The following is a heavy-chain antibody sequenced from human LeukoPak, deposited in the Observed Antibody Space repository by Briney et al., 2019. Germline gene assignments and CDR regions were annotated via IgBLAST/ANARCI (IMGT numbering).Heavy chain of an antibody. CDR2: INPDSGGT. V-gene: IGHV1-2*02. CDR1: GYTFSDYY. Sequence: ASVKVSCKASGYTFSDYYMHWVRQAPGQGLEWMGWINPDSGGTKYAQKFQDRVTMTSDTSISTAYVELSRLRSDDTAVYYCAREGGYYGSGSYYTPWWFDPWGQETLVTVSS. D-gene: IGHD3-10*01. J-gene: IGHJ5*02. CDR3: AREGGYYGSGSYYTPWWFDP.